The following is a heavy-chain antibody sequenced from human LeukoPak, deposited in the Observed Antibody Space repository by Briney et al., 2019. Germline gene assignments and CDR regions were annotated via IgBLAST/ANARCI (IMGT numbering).Heavy chain of an antibody. CDR1: GFTFSSYS. Sequence: GGSLRLSCAASGFTFSSYSMNWVRQAPGKGLEWVSSISSSSGYIYYADSVKGRFTISRDNAKNSLYLQMNSLRAEDTAVYYCARDGTIYCSGGSCYPHAAFDIWGRGTMVTVSS. CDR3: ARDGTIYCSGGSCYPHAAFDI. CDR2: ISSSSGYI. V-gene: IGHV3-21*01. J-gene: IGHJ3*02. D-gene: IGHD2-15*01.